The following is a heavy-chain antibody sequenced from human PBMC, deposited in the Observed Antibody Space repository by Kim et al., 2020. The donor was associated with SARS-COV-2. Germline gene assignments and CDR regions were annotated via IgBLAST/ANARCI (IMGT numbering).Heavy chain of an antibody. CDR1: GGSITSSSYY. CDR3: ASESNNWYTFDS. J-gene: IGHJ4*02. Sequence: SETLSLTCNVSGGSITSSSYYWGWIRQPPGKGLEWIGSMYYSGTTYYNPSLKSRVTISVDTSKNQFSLMLNSVTAADTAVYHCASESNNWYTFDSWGQGTLVTVSS. CDR2: MYYSGTT. D-gene: IGHD6-13*01. V-gene: IGHV4-39*01.